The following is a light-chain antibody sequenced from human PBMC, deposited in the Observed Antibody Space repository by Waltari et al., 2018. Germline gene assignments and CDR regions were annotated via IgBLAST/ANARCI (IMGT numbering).Light chain of an antibody. CDR3: QVWDSSSDLVV. CDR2: DDS. CDR1: NIGSKS. V-gene: IGLV3-21*03. Sequence: SYVLTQPPSVSVAPGKTARLTCGGNNIGSKSVNWYQQKPGQAPVLGVYDDSDRPSGIPERFSGSNSGNTATLTISRVEAGDEADYYCQVWDSSSDLVVFGGGTKLTVL. J-gene: IGLJ2*01.